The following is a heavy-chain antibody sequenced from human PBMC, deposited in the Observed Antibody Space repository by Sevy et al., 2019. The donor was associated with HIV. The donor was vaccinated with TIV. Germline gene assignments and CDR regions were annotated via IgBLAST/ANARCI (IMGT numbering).Heavy chain of an antibody. CDR1: GYTFTGYY. Sequence: ASVKVSCKASGYTFTGYYMHWVRQAPGQGLEWMGWINPNSGGTNYAQKFQGRVTMTRDTSISTAYMELSRLRSDDTAVYYCARDTSSSWYYFDYWGQGPLVTVSS. J-gene: IGHJ4*02. CDR2: INPNSGGT. CDR3: ARDTSSSWYYFDY. V-gene: IGHV1-2*02. D-gene: IGHD6-13*01.